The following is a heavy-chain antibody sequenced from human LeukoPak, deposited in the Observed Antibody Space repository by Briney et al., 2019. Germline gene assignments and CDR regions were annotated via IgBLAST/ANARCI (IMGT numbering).Heavy chain of an antibody. CDR3: AGAPNQHYFDY. J-gene: IGHJ4*02. V-gene: IGHV4-59*01. CDR2: IYYIGTT. Sequence: SETLSLTCTVSSGSITNYWSWIRQPPGKGLEYIGHIYYIGTTDYNPSLKSRVTMSVDTSKSQFSLRLISVTASDTAVYFCAGAPNQHYFDYWGQGTLVAVSS. CDR1: SGSITNY.